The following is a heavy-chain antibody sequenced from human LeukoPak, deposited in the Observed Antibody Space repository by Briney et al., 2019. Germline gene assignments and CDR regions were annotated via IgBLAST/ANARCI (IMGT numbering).Heavy chain of an antibody. Sequence: PSETLSLTCAVYGGSFSDYYWNWIRQPPGKGLEWIGEITHSGSTNYNLSLKSRVTISVDTSKNQFSLKVSSLTAADTAVYYCATRKLGNDYWGQGTLVTVSS. CDR3: ATRKLGNDY. CDR1: GGSFSDYY. D-gene: IGHD7-27*01. CDR2: ITHSGST. J-gene: IGHJ4*02. V-gene: IGHV4-34*01.